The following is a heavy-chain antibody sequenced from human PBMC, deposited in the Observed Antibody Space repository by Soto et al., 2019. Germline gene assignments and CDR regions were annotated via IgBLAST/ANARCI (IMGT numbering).Heavy chain of an antibody. D-gene: IGHD6-6*01. CDR1: GGFINSGDDY. Sequence: QGQLQESGPGVVKPSQTLSLTCTVSGGFINSGDDYWSWIRQPPVKGLEGIAYIYYSGIIYYNPSLSIRVTLSRDTSKNPFSLKLDSVTAADTAVYYCAREVGEVDYSSSSDAFDIWGQGTMVTVSS. CDR3: AREVGEVDYSSSSDAFDI. J-gene: IGHJ3*02. CDR2: IYYSGII. V-gene: IGHV4-30-4*01.